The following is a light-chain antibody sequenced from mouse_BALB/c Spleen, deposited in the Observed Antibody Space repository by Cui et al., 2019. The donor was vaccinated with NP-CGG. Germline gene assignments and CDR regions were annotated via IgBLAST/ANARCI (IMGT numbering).Light chain of an antibody. V-gene: IGLV1*01. CDR3: ALWYSNHWV. CDR2: GTN. CDR1: TGAVTTSNY. J-gene: IGLJ1*01. Sequence: QAVVTQESALNTLPGETVTLTCRSSTGAVTTSNYANWVQEKPDHLFTGLIGGTNNRAPGVPARFSGSLIGDKAALTITGAQTEDEAIYFCALWYSNHWVFGGGTKVTVL.